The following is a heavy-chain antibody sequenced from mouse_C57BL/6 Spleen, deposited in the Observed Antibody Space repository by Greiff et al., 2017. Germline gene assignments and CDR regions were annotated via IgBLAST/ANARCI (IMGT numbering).Heavy chain of an antibody. V-gene: IGHV5-4*01. D-gene: IGHD1-1*01. J-gene: IGHJ1*03. CDR1: GFTFSSYA. CDR3: ARDQGVYYGSSYVGWYFDV. Sequence: EVQGVESGGGLVKPGGSLKLSCAASGFTFSSYAMSWVRQTPEKRLEWVATISDGGSYTYYPDNVKGRFNISRDNAKNNLYLQMSHLKSEDTAMYYCARDQGVYYGSSYVGWYFDVWGTGTTVTVSS. CDR2: ISDGGSYT.